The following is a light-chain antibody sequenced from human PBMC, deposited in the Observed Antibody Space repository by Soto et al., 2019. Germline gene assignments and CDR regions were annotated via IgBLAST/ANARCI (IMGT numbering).Light chain of an antibody. CDR1: QSVGSTY. CDR3: QQHTDWPLT. CDR2: GAS. V-gene: IGKV3D-20*02. J-gene: IGKJ4*01. Sequence: EIVLTQSPGTLSLSPGERATLSCRASQSVGSTYLAWYQQKPGQAPRLLIYGASSRATGIPDRFSGSGSGTDFTLTITSLEPEDFAVYYCQQHTDWPLTFGGGTKVEIK.